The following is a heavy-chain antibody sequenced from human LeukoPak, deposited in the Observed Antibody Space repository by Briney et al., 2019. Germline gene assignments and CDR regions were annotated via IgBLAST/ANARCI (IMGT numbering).Heavy chain of an antibody. D-gene: IGHD2-2*01. CDR3: TTTPYCSSTSCQGGNDY. CDR1: GFTFSNAW. V-gene: IGHV3-15*01. J-gene: IGHJ4*02. Sequence: GGSLRLSCAASGFTFSNAWMSWVRQAPGKGLEWVGRIKSKTDGGTTDYAAPVKGRFTISRDDSKNTLYLQMNSLKTEDTAVYYCTTTPYCSSTSCQGGNDYWGQGTLVTVSS. CDR2: IKSKTDGGTT.